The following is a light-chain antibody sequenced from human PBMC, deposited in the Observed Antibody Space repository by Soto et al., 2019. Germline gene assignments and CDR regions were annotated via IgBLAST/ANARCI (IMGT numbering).Light chain of an antibody. Sequence: EVELTQSPATLSLSPGETATLSCRASQSVDKFLAWYQQRPGQPPRLLIYGASTRATGIPARFSGSGSGTEFTLTISSLQSEDFAVYYCQQYNNWRGTFGQGTKVDIK. CDR3: QQYNNWRGT. CDR1: QSVDKF. V-gene: IGKV3-15*01. CDR2: GAS. J-gene: IGKJ1*01.